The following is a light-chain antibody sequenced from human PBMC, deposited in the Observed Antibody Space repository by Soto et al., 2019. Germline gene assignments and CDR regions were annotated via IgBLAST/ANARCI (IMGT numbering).Light chain of an antibody. Sequence: DIQMTQSPSSLSASVGDRVTITCRASQGISHYLAWYQQKPGKVPKLLIYAASTLQSGVPSRFSGSGSGTDFTLTISSLQPEDVATYSCQNYYVAPLTFGGGTKVDIK. CDR3: QNYYVAPLT. J-gene: IGKJ4*01. CDR1: QGISHY. V-gene: IGKV1-27*01. CDR2: AAS.